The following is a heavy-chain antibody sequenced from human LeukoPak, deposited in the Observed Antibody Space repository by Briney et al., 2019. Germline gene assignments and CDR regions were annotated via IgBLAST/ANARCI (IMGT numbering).Heavy chain of an antibody. D-gene: IGHD3-10*01. CDR2: IIPIFGTA. J-gene: IGHJ4*02. CDR3: VRGKGSYDYGSRSNLDN. V-gene: IGHV1-69*05. Sequence: SVKVSCKAPVGTFSSYAISWVRQAPGQGLEWVGGIIPIFGTANYVQKIQGRVTITTDESPSTASMELRSLRSVDTAAYICVRGKGSYDYGSRSNLDNWGQGALVTVSS. CDR1: VGTFSSYA.